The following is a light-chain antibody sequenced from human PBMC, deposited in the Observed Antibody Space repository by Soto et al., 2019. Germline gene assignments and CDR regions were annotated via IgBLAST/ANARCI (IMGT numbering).Light chain of an antibody. CDR3: QQYDNLPWT. Sequence: DIQMTQSPSSLSASVGDRVTITCQASQDISNYLNWYQQKPGKAPKLLIYDASNLETGVPSRLSGSGSGTDFTFTISSLQPEDIATYYFQQYDNLPWTFGQGTKVEIK. CDR2: DAS. V-gene: IGKV1-33*01. J-gene: IGKJ1*01. CDR1: QDISNY.